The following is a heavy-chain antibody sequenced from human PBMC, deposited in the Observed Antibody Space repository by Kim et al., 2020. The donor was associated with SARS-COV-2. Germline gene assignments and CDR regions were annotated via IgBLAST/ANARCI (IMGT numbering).Heavy chain of an antibody. D-gene: IGHD5-18*01. V-gene: IGHV3-23*03. CDR2: IYSGGSST. Sequence: GGSLRLSCAASGFTFSSYAMSWVRQAPGKGLEWVSVIYSGGSSTYYADSVKGRFTISRDNSKNTLYLQMNSLRAEDTAVYYCAKVRGTWIQLWESSGALDYWGQGTLVTVSS. CDR3: AKVRGTWIQLWESSGALDY. J-gene: IGHJ4*02. CDR1: GFTFSSYA.